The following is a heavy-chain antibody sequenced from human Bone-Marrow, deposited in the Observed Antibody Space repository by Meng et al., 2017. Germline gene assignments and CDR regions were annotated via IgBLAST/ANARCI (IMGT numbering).Heavy chain of an antibody. CDR1: GGTFSSYA. V-gene: IGHV1-69*05. Sequence: SVKVSCKASGGTFSSYAISWVRQAPGQGLEWMGGIIPIFGTANYAQKFQGRVTITTDESTSTVYMELSSLRSEDTAVYYCARAEDYGDYSRGVYYFDYWGQGTLVTVSS. CDR2: IIPIFGTA. CDR3: ARAEDYGDYSRGVYYFDY. J-gene: IGHJ4*02. D-gene: IGHD4-17*01.